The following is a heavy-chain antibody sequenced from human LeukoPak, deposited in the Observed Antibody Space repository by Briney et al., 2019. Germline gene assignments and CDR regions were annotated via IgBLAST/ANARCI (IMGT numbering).Heavy chain of an antibody. J-gene: IGHJ3*02. CDR2: ISGSGGVT. CDR1: GFTFSSYA. CDR3: AKVPVFSLTISEVVTDDAFDI. Sequence: GGSLRLSCAAPGFTFSSYAMSWVRQAPGKGLEWVSAISGSGGVTYYADSVKGRFTISPDNSKNTPYLQMNSLRAEDTAVYYCAKVPVFSLTISEVVTDDAFDIWGQGTIVTVSS. V-gene: IGHV3-23*01. D-gene: IGHD3-3*01.